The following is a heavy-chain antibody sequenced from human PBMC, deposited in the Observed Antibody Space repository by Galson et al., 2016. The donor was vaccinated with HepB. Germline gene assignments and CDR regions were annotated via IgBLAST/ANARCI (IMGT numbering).Heavy chain of an antibody. CDR1: GGSISSGPYY. CDR2: INYSGTT. D-gene: IGHD2/OR15-2a*01. V-gene: IGHV4-31*03. CDR3: ARVSSSIGNWFDT. J-gene: IGHJ5*02. Sequence: TLSLTCIVSGGSISSGPYYWTWVRQHPGKGLEWIGYINYSGTTYYNLSLKSRVTISIDASKNLFSLKLSSVTAADTAVYYCARVSSSIGNWFDTWGQGTLVTVAS.